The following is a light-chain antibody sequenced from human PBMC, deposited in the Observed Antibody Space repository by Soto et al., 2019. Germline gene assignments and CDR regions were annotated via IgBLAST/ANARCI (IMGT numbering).Light chain of an antibody. CDR1: SSNIGSNY. J-gene: IGLJ2*01. V-gene: IGLV1-47*01. Sequence: QSVLTQPPSASGTPGQRVTISCSGSSSNIGSNYVYWYQQFPGTAPKLLIYSNNQRPSGVPDRFSGSKSGTSASLAISGLRSEDEADYYCAAWDDSLSRVLFGGGTKLTVL. CDR2: SNN. CDR3: AAWDDSLSRVL.